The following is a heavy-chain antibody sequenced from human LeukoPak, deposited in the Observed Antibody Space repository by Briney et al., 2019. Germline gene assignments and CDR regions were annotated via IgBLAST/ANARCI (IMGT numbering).Heavy chain of an antibody. J-gene: IGHJ5*02. Sequence: SETLSLTCAVYGGSFSGYYWSWIRQPPGKGPEWIGEINHSGSTNYNPSLKSRVTISVDTSKNQFSLKLSSVTAADTAVYYCAGEGRSGSYYSWFDPWGQGTLVTVSS. V-gene: IGHV4-34*01. CDR3: AGEGRSGSYYSWFDP. CDR2: INHSGST. CDR1: GGSFSGYY. D-gene: IGHD3-10*01.